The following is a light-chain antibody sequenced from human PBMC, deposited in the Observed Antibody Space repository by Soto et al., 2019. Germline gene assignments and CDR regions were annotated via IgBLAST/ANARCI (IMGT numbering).Light chain of an antibody. J-gene: IGKJ4*01. V-gene: IGKV1-9*01. CDR3: QQFHSYPRT. Sequence: DIQLTQSPSFLSASVGDRVSITCRASQGISTYLAWYQQKPGRAPNLLIYAASVLQGGVPSRFSGSGSGTEFTLTISSLQTEDFATYYCQQFHSYPRTFAGGTRVDI. CDR2: AAS. CDR1: QGISTY.